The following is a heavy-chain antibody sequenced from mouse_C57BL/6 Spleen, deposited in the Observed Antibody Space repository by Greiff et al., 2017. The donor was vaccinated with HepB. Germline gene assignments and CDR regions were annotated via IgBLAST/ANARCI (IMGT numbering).Heavy chain of an antibody. J-gene: IGHJ3*01. CDR2: ISSGSSTI. Sequence: EVQVVESGGGLVKPGGSLKLSCAASGFTFSDYGMHWVRQAPEKGLEWVAYISSGSSTIYYADTVKGRFTISRDNAKNTLFLQMTSLRSEDTAMYYCARPGDSAWFAYWGQGTLVTVSA. V-gene: IGHV5-17*01. CDR3: ARPGDSAWFAY. D-gene: IGHD4-1*01. CDR1: GFTFSDYG.